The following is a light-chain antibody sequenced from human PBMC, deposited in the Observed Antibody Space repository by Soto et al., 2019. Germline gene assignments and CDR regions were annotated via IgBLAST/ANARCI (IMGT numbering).Light chain of an antibody. CDR2: EGS. CDR3: CSYAGSSTFEYYV. CDR1: SSDVGSYNL. J-gene: IGLJ1*01. V-gene: IGLV2-23*03. Sequence: QSVLTQPASVSGSPGQSITISCTGTSSDVGSYNLVSWYQQHPGKAPKLMIYEGSKRPSGVSNRFSGSKSGNTASLTISGLQAEDEADYYCCSYAGSSTFEYYVFGTGTKLTVL.